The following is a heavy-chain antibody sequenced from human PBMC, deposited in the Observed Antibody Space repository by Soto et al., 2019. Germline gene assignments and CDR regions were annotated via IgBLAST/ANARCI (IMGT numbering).Heavy chain of an antibody. V-gene: IGHV1-69*13. Sequence: ASVKVSCKASGGTFSSYAISWVRQAPGQGLEWMGGIIPIFGTANYAQKFQGRVTITADESTSTAYMELGSLRSEDTAVYYCARDDSGFSGSHYIDYFNYWGQGALVTVSS. D-gene: IGHD1-26*01. CDR3: ARDDSGFSGSHYIDYFNY. CDR2: IIPIFGTA. J-gene: IGHJ4*02. CDR1: GGTFSSYA.